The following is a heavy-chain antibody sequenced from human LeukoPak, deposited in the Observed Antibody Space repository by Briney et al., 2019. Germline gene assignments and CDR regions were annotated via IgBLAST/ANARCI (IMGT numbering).Heavy chain of an antibody. CDR3: ARQRGRMTGYAAGPFDI. CDR2: IYPGDSET. Sequence: GESLKISWKGSGYSFTSYWLAWVRQMPGKGLEWMGVIYPGDSETRYSPSFQGQVSISAAKSISTAYLQWSSLKASDTAMYYCARQRGRMTGYAAGPFDISGEGTMVTVSS. CDR1: GYSFTSYW. D-gene: IGHD3-9*01. V-gene: IGHV5-51*01. J-gene: IGHJ3*02.